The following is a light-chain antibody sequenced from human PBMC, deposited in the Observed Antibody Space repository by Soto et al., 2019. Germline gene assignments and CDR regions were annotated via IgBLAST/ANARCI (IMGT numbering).Light chain of an antibody. CDR2: DAS. Sequence: DIQMTQSPSTLSASVGDRVTITCRASQSISSWLAWYQQKPGKAPKLLIYDASSLESGVPSRFSGSGSGTEFTLTISSLQPDDFAIYYCQQYNDYSWTFGQGTKVDIK. CDR3: QQYNDYSWT. V-gene: IGKV1-5*01. J-gene: IGKJ1*01. CDR1: QSISSW.